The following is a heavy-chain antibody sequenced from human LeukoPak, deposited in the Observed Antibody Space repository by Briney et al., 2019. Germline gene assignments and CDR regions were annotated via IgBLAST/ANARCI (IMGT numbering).Heavy chain of an antibody. J-gene: IGHJ4*02. CDR1: GFTFSSYE. D-gene: IGHD3-22*01. Sequence: GGSLRLSCAASGFTFSSYEMNWVRQAPGKGLEWVSYISSGGSTIYYADSVKGRFTISRDNAKNSLYLQMNSLRAEDTAVHYCARKNYYDSSSIDYWGQGTLVTVSS. CDR3: ARKNYYDSSSIDY. V-gene: IGHV3-48*03. CDR2: ISSGGSTI.